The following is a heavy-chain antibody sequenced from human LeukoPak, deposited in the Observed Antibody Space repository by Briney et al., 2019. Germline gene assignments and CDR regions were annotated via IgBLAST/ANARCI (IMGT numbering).Heavy chain of an antibody. V-gene: IGHV3-9*01. D-gene: IGHD6-13*01. J-gene: IGHJ4*02. CDR3: AKGYPGAQQPLDY. Sequence: GGSLRLSCAASGFTFDDYAMHWVRQAPGKGLEWVSGISWNSGSIGYADSVKGRFTISRDNAKNSLYLQMNSLRAEDTALYYCAKGYPGAQQPLDYWGQGTLVTVSS. CDR2: ISWNSGSI. CDR1: GFTFDDYA.